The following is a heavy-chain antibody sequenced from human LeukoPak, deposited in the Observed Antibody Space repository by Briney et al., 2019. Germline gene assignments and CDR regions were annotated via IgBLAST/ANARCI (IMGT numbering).Heavy chain of an antibody. Sequence: GASVKVSCKASGYTFTSYGISWVRQAPGQGLEWMGWISAYNGNTNYAQKLQGRVTMTTDTSTSTAYMELRSLRSDDTAVYYCARGSGVVDYSDYRDYWGQGTLVTVSS. J-gene: IGHJ4*02. D-gene: IGHD4-11*01. CDR3: ARGSGVVDYSDYRDY. V-gene: IGHV1-18*01. CDR1: GYTFTSYG. CDR2: ISAYNGNT.